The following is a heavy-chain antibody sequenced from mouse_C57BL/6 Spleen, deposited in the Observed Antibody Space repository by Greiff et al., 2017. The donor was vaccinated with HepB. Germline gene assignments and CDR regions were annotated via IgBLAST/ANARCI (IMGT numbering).Heavy chain of an antibody. CDR3: ARETSGTGFAY. V-gene: IGHV1-81*01. Sequence: QVHVKQSGAELARPGASVKLSCKASGYTFTSYGISWVKQRTGQGLEWIGEIYPRSGNTYYNEKFKGKATLTADKSSSTAYMELRSLTSEDSAVYFCARETSGTGFAYWGQGTLVTVSA. CDR1: GYTFTSYG. CDR2: IYPRSGNT. D-gene: IGHD2-13*01. J-gene: IGHJ3*01.